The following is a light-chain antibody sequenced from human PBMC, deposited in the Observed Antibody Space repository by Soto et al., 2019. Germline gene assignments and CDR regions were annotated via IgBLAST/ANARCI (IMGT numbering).Light chain of an antibody. J-gene: IGKJ3*01. CDR3: QHYGTSAL. V-gene: IGKV3-20*01. CDR1: QSVSSSY. Sequence: EIVLTQSPGTLSLSPGERATLSCRASQSVSSSYLAWYQQKPGQAPRLLIYGASSRATGIPDRFSGSGSGTDFTITISRLEPEDFAVYYCQHYGTSALFGPGTQLDLK. CDR2: GAS.